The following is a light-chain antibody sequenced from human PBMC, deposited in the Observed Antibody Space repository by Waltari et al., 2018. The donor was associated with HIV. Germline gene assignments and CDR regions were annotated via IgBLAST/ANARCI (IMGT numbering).Light chain of an antibody. V-gene: IGLV2-11*01. CDR1: SSDVGSYNH. CDR3: SSYTGKNRV. CDR2: DVH. J-gene: IGLJ3*02. Sequence: QSALTQPRSVSGSPGQSVTISCTGTSSDVGSYNHVSRYQQHPGKAPKLMIYDVHKRPSGVPGRFSGSKSGNTASLTVSGLQADDEADYYCSSYTGKNRVFGGGTKLTVL.